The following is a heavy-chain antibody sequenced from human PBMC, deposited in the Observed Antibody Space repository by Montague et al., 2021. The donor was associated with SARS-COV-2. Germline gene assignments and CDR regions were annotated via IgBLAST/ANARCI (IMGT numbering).Heavy chain of an antibody. D-gene: IGHD6-6*01. V-gene: IGHV3-66*02. Sequence: SLRLSCAASGFTVSNNYMSWVRQAPGRGLEWVSIIYSGGSTYYADSVKGRFTISRDNSKNTLFPQMNSLRAEDTAVYYCARGSSSSLHWGQGTLVTVSS. CDR3: ARGSSSSLH. CDR2: IYSGGST. CDR1: GFTVSNNY. J-gene: IGHJ4*02.